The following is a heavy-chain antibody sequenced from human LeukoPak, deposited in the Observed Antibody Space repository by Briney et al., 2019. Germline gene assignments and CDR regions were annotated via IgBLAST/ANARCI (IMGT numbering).Heavy chain of an antibody. Sequence: GGSLRLSCAASGFTFSNYWMTWVRQAPGKGLEWAANIDQDGSEKFYVDSVKGRFTISRDNAKDSLYLQMNSLRAEDTALYYCARDQGAAGDYWGQGTLVTVSS. J-gene: IGHJ4*02. CDR1: GFTFSNYW. CDR2: IDQDGSEK. V-gene: IGHV3-7*01. D-gene: IGHD6-13*01. CDR3: ARDQGAAGDY.